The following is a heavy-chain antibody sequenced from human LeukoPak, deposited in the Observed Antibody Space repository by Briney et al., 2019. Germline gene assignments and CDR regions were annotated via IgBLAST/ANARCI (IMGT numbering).Heavy chain of an antibody. CDR1: GGTFSSYA. J-gene: IGHJ4*02. Sequence: SVKVSCKASGGTFSSYAISWVRQAPGQGLEWMGRIIPILGIANYAQKFQGRVTITADKSTSTAYMELSSLRSEDTAVYYCARAFSGYDSSPFDYWGQGTLVTVSS. CDR3: ARAFSGYDSSPFDY. D-gene: IGHD3-22*01. CDR2: IIPILGIA. V-gene: IGHV1-69*04.